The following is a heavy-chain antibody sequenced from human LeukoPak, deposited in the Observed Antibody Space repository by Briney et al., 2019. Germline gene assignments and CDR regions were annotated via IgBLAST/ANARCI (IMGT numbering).Heavy chain of an antibody. V-gene: IGHV4-59*01. CDR3: ARDSGGSKDY. CDR1: GGSISSYY. J-gene: IGHJ4*02. Sequence: SETLSLTCTVSGGSISSYYWGWIRQPPGRGLEWIGYIYYSGSTNYNPSLKSRVTISVDTSKNQFSLKLSSVTAADTAVYYCARDSGGSKDYWGQGTLVTVSS. CDR2: IYYSGST. D-gene: IGHD6-13*01.